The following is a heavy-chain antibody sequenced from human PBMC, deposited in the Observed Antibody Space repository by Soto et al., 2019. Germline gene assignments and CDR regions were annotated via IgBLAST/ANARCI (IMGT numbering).Heavy chain of an antibody. CDR1: GFTFSSHS. CDR2: ISSSSSYI. Sequence: GSLRLSCAASGFTFSSHSMNWVRQAPGKGLEWVSSISSSSSYIYYADSVKGRFTISRDNAKNSLYLQMNSLRAEDTAVYYCARDQFANYDSSGPPRGFDYWGQGTLVTVSS. CDR3: ARDQFANYDSSGPPRGFDY. V-gene: IGHV3-21*01. D-gene: IGHD3-22*01. J-gene: IGHJ4*02.